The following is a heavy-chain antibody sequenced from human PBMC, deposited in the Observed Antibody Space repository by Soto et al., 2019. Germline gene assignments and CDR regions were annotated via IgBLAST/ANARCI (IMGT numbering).Heavy chain of an antibody. Sequence: PSETLSLTCTVSGGSISSYHWSWIRQPPGKGLEWIGYIYYSGSTNYNPSLKSRVTISVDTSKNQFSLKLSSVTAADTAVYYCASSHSSGYLRGAFDIWGQGTMVTVSS. CDR3: ASSHSSGYLRGAFDI. CDR2: IYYSGST. V-gene: IGHV4-59*08. D-gene: IGHD6-19*01. CDR1: GGSISSYH. J-gene: IGHJ3*02.